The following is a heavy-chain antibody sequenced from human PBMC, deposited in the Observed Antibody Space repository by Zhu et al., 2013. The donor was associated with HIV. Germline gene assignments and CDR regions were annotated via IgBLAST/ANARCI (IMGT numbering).Heavy chain of an antibody. J-gene: IGHJ4*02. V-gene: IGHV3-72*01. D-gene: IGHD2-2*01. Sequence: EVQLVESGGGLVQPGGSLRLSCAASGFPFSDHSMDWVRQAPGKGLEWVGRIRNKPNSYTTYYAASVKGRFTISRDDSKNSLYLQMNSLKTEDTAVYYCARISGMLPGHWGQGTLVTVSS. CDR3: ARISGMLPGH. CDR1: GFPFSDHS. CDR2: IRNKPNSYTT.